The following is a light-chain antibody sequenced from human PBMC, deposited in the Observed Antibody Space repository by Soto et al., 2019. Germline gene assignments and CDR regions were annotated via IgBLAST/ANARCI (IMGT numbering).Light chain of an antibody. CDR2: DVS. CDR3: SSYTSSSTLSYV. CDR1: SSDVGGYNY. J-gene: IGLJ1*01. V-gene: IGLV2-14*01. Sequence: QSVLTQPASVSGSPGQSITISCSETSSDVGGYNYVSWYQQHPGKAPKLMISDVSNRPSGVSNRFSGSKSGNTASLTISGLQAEGEADYYCSSYTSSSTLSYVFGTGTKVTVL.